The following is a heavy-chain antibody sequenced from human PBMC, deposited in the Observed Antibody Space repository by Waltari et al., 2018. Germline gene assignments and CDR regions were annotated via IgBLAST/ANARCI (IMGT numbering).Heavy chain of an antibody. Sequence: QVQLVQSGAEVKKPGASVKVSCKASGYTFTSYDIKWVRQATGQGLEWMGWMNPNSGNKGYAQNVQGRVTMTRNTSISTAYMELSSLRSEDTAGYYCARGHMYDYVWGSYRDYYYYGMDVWGQGTTVTVSS. D-gene: IGHD3-16*02. CDR2: MNPNSGNK. CDR3: ARGHMYDYVWGSYRDYYYYGMDV. CDR1: GYTFTSYD. J-gene: IGHJ6*02. V-gene: IGHV1-8*01.